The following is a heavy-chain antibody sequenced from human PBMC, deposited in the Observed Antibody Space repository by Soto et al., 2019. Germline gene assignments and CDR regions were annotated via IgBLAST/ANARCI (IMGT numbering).Heavy chain of an antibody. CDR3: TRDPRITDF. J-gene: IGHJ4*02. CDR1: VFSFRDHY. Sequence: SLRLSCSASVFSFRDHYMTWIRQAPGKGLELLSYISPGGDITNYVDSVKGRFTISRDNAKNSLFLHMNSLRAEDTAVCYCTRDPRITDFWGQGTLVTVSS. D-gene: IGHD3-16*01. CDR2: ISPGGDIT. V-gene: IGHV3-11*01.